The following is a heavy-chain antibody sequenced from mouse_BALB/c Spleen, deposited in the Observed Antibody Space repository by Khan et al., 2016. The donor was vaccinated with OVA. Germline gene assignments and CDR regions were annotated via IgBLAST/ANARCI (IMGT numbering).Heavy chain of an antibody. CDR2: INTYTGEP. Sequence: QIQLVQSGPELKKPGEAVKISCKASGYTFTNYGMNWVKQSPGKALKWMGWINTYTGEPTYADDFKGRFAFSLETSASTAYLQINNLKNEDTATYFCARPPYFSYTLDHWGQGTSVSVSS. J-gene: IGHJ4*01. D-gene: IGHD2-10*01. V-gene: IGHV9-3-1*01. CDR1: GYTFTNYG. CDR3: ARPPYFSYTLDH.